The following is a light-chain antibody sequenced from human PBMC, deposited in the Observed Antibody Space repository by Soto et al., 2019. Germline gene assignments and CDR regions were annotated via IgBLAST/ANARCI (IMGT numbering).Light chain of an antibody. J-gene: IGLJ1*01. CDR3: QEWHTTIDYYV. Sequence: SYELTQTPSGAVAPGQTARIPCGGNNFGSKSVYWYQHKPRQTPLLVVSDDDDRPAGNPSRSSGPNSGNTTTVTISRPQARDEADYYRQEWHTTIDYYVFVTRTMVIVL. V-gene: IGLV3-21*02. CDR1: NFGSKS. CDR2: DDD.